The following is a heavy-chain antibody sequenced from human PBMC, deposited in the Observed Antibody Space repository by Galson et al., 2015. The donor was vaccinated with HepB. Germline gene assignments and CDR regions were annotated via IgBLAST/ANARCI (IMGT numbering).Heavy chain of an antibody. J-gene: IGHJ6*02. V-gene: IGHV3-30*18. CDR3: AKDRLMLASYYFYYGMDV. D-gene: IGHD3-16*01. CDR1: GFSFSEHG. CDR2: VSYDGISK. Sequence: SLRLSCAASGFSFSEHGIHWVRQAPGKGLEWLAVVSYDGISKYYADSVKGRFTISGNNSENMAFLQMSSLRGEDTAVYYCAKDRLMLASYYFYYGMDVWGQGTTVIVSS.